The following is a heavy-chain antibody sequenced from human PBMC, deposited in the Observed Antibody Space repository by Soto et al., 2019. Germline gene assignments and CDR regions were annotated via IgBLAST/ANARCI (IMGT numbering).Heavy chain of an antibody. J-gene: IGHJ4*02. CDR2: IYYTGFT. V-gene: IGHV4-30-4*08. Sequence: SETLSLTCTVSGDSLSGGDYYWSWIRQPPGKGLEWIGDIYYTGFTFYNPSLKSRLTISLDSSKNQFSLRLNSVTAADTAVYFCARAYRINGWSGYFFDYWGQGTLVTVSS. CDR1: GDSLSGGDYY. D-gene: IGHD6-19*01. CDR3: ARAYRINGWSGYFFDY.